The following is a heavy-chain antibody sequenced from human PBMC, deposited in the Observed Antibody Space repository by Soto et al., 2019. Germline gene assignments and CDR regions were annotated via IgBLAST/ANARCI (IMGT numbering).Heavy chain of an antibody. CDR1: GGSINSGEYY. J-gene: IGHJ6*04. Sequence: SETLSLTCTVSGGSINSGEYYWTWVRQPPGKGLEWIGNIFHSGSTYYTPSLQSRVTISLDMSKNHFSLKLSSVTPADTAVYYCARDRYYGSGTYYNFYYGRVVWGKGTPVT. V-gene: IGHV4-30-4*01. CDR2: IFHSGST. CDR3: ARDRYYGSGTYYNFYYGRVV. D-gene: IGHD3-10*01.